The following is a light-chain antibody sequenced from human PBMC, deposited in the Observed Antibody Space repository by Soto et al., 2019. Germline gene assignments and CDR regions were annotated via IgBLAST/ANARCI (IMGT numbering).Light chain of an antibody. CDR3: QVWDSRSDLWV. CDR1: NIGSKS. V-gene: IGLV3-21*02. CDR2: DDS. Sequence: SYVVTQPPSVSVASGQTARITCGGNNIGSKSVHWHQQKPGQAPVLVVYDDSDRPSGIPERFSGSNSGNTATLTSSRVEAGDEADYYCQVWDSRSDLWVFGGGTKLTVL. J-gene: IGLJ3*02.